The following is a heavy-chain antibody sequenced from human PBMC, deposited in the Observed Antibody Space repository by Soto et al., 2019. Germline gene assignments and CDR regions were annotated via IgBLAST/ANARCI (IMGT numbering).Heavy chain of an antibody. CDR2: ISAYNGNT. CDR3: ATSYGSGYRAFDY. J-gene: IGHJ4*02. CDR1: GYTFTSYG. Sequence: ASVKVSCKASGYTFTSYGISWVRQAPGQGLEWMGWISAYNGNTNYAQKFQGRVTMTADKSTSTAYMELRSLRSECTAFYYCATSYGSGYRAFDYWGQGALVTVSS. V-gene: IGHV1-18*01. D-gene: IGHD3-10*01.